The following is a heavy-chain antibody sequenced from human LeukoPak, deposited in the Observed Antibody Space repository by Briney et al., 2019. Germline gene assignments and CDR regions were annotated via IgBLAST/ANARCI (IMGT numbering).Heavy chain of an antibody. CDR2: ISGSGAST. D-gene: IGHD2-2*01. Sequence: GGSLRLSCAASGFTFSSYAMIWVRQAPGKGLEWVSGISGSGASTYYPDSVKGRFTISRDNSKNTLYLQVNSLRAEDTAVYYCAKNGGRDIVAVPAAIPDYWGQGTLVTVSS. V-gene: IGHV3-23*01. CDR3: AKNGGRDIVAVPAAIPDY. CDR1: GFTFSSYA. J-gene: IGHJ4*02.